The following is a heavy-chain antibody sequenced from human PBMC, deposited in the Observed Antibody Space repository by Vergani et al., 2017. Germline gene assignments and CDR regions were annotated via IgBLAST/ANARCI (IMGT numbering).Heavy chain of an antibody. D-gene: IGHD1-1*01. V-gene: IGHV3-30*03. J-gene: IGHJ6*03. CDR2: ISYDGNKK. Sequence: QVQLVESGGGEVQPGRSLRLSCSAAGFPFSDYGVHWVRQAPGKGLEWGSVISYDGNKKNYADSVKGRFTIARVNSKNTLYLEMNALRAEDTAVYYCARDFLTRITTLDYYYMGVWGKGRTVTVSS. CDR3: ARDFLTRITTLDYYYMGV. CDR1: GFPFSDYG.